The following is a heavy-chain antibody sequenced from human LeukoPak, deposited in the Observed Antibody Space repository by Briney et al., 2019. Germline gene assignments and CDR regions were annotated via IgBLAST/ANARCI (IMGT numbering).Heavy chain of an antibody. V-gene: IGHV1-18*01. CDR1: GYTFTSYG. CDR3: ASGFYGDYVGDWFDP. D-gene: IGHD4-17*01. Sequence: ASVKVSCKASGYTFTSYGISWVRQAPGQGLEWMGWISAYNGNTNYAQKLQGRVTMTTDTSTSTAYMELRSLRSDDTAVYYCASGFYGDYVGDWFDPWGQGTLVTVSS. CDR2: ISAYNGNT. J-gene: IGHJ5*02.